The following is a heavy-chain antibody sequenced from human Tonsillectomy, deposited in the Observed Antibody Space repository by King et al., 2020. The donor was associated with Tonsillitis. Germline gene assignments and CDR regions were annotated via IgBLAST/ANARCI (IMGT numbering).Heavy chain of an antibody. CDR2: INPNSCGT. CDR1: GYTFTGYY. CDR3: ARDSRAGTTGRAGEDY. V-gene: IGHV1-2*02. J-gene: IGHJ4*02. D-gene: IGHD1-7*01. Sequence: LVESGAEVKKPGASVKVSCKASGYTFTGYYIHWVRQAPGQGLEWMGWINPNSCGTNYGQKFQGRVTMTRDTSISTVYMELSRLRSDDTDVYYCARDSRAGTTGRAGEDYWGQGTLVTVAS.